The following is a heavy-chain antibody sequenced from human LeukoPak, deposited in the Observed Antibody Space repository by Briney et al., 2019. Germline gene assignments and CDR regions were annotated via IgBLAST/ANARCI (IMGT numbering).Heavy chain of an antibody. Sequence: SETLSLTCTVSGGSISSYYWSWIQQPPGKGLEWIGYIYYSGSTNYNPSLKSRVTISVDTSKNQFSLKLSSVTAADTAVYYCAGTAFGAFDIWGQGTMVTVSS. CDR3: AGTAFGAFDI. CDR1: GGSISSYY. V-gene: IGHV4-59*01. CDR2: IYYSGST. D-gene: IGHD5-18*01. J-gene: IGHJ3*02.